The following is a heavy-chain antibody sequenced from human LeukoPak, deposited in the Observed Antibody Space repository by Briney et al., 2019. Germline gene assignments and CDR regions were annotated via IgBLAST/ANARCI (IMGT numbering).Heavy chain of an antibody. J-gene: IGHJ4*02. Sequence: PGGSLKLSCAASGFTFSDSAMHWVRQASGKGLEWVGHIRSKANNYATAYAASVKGRFTISRDDSKNTAYLQMHSLNTEDTAVYYCTRPVGDWGHDSWGQGTLVTVSS. V-gene: IGHV3-73*01. CDR2: IRSKANNYAT. D-gene: IGHD2-21*02. CDR3: TRPVGDWGHDS. CDR1: GFTFSDSA.